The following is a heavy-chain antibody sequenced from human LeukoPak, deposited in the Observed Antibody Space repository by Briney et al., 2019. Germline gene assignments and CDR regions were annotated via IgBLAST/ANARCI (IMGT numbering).Heavy chain of an antibody. CDR2: IYYSGST. J-gene: IGHJ6*04. D-gene: IGHD3-10*01. V-gene: IGHV4-59*11. Sequence: SETLSLTCTVSGGSISSHYWSWIRQPPGKGLEWIGYIYYSGSTNYNPSLKSRVTISVDTSKNQFSLKLSSVTAADTAVYYCARGSRLVRGATDVWGKGTTVIVSS. CDR1: GGSISSHY. CDR3: ARGSRLVRGATDV.